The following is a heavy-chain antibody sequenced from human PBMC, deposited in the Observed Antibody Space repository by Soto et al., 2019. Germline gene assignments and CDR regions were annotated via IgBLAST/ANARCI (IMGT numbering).Heavy chain of an antibody. CDR1: GYTFTSYY. CDR3: ARGEPYDSRGDSFWFDP. CDR2: INPNNGNT. J-gene: IGHJ5*02. Sequence: ASVKVSCKASGYTFTSYYMNWVRQAPGQGLEWMGRINPNNGNTNYAQKLQGRVTMTTDTSTSTAYMELRSLRSDDTAVYYCARGEPYDSRGDSFWFDPWGQGTLVTVSS. D-gene: IGHD3-3*01. V-gene: IGHV1-18*04.